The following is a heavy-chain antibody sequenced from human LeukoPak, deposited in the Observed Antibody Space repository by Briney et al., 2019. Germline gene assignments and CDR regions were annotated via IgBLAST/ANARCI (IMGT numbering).Heavy chain of an antibody. Sequence: GGSLRLSCAASGFTFSPYWMHWLRQAPGKGLVWVSRISGDGSGTTYADSVKGRFTISRDNAKNTLYLQVNSLRAEDTAVYYCARSSPTLIGGTWFDPWGQGTLVTVSS. D-gene: IGHD3-16*01. CDR2: ISGDGSGT. J-gene: IGHJ5*02. V-gene: IGHV3-74*01. CDR1: GFTFSPYW. CDR3: ARSSPTLIGGTWFDP.